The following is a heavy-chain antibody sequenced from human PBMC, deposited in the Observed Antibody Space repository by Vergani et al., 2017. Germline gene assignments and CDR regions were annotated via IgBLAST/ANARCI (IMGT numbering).Heavy chain of an antibody. Sequence: QVQLVESGGGVVQPGRSLRLSCAASGFTFNQYGMHWVRQAPGKGLEWVAVTWYDGNNKQYADSVKGRFTISRDTSKSTMYLQMNSLRDEDTGVYYCARDLRLLYSRFDPWGQGTLVTVSS. CDR3: ARDLRLLYSRFDP. D-gene: IGHD5-12*01. V-gene: IGHV3-33*01. CDR2: TWYDGNNK. CDR1: GFTFNQYG. J-gene: IGHJ5*02.